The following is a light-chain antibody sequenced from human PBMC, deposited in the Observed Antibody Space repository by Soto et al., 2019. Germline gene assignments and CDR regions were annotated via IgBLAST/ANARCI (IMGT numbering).Light chain of an antibody. Sequence: DIQMTQSPSALSASVGDRVTITCRASQDISVYLAWYQQNPGKVPKLLIYSASTLQSGFPSRFSGSGSGTDFTLTISSLQPEDVATYFCQKFNTAPLTSGQGTRLEI. CDR3: QKFNTAPLT. J-gene: IGKJ5*01. CDR2: SAS. CDR1: QDISVY. V-gene: IGKV1-27*01.